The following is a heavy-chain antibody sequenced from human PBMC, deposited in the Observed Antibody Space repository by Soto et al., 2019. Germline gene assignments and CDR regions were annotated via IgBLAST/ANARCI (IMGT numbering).Heavy chain of an antibody. J-gene: IGHJ3*02. CDR1: GGSISSYY. V-gene: IGHV4-59*01. CDR3: ARLEYRSSVGVFDI. CDR2: IYYSGST. D-gene: IGHD6-6*01. Sequence: SETLSLTCTVSGGSISSYYWSWIRQPPGKGLEWIGYIYYSGSTNYNPSLKSRVTISVDTSKNQFSLKLSSVTAADTAVYYCARLEYRSSVGVFDIWGQGTMVTVS.